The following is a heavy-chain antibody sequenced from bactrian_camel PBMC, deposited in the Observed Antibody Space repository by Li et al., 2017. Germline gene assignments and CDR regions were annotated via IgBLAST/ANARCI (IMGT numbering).Heavy chain of an antibody. D-gene: IGHD5*01. J-gene: IGHJ4*01. CDR3: ALPFPMTMGWTQLHYKY. V-gene: IGHV3-2*01. CDR2: IYTGDGST. Sequence: VQLVESGGGLVQPGGSRTLSCAASGLPFSEYSMNWVRQASGKGLEWVSSIYTGDGSTNSADSVKGRFTISRDNAKATVYLKMNNLKSEDTALYYCALPFPMTMGWTQLHYKYWGQGTQVTVS. CDR1: GLPFSEYS.